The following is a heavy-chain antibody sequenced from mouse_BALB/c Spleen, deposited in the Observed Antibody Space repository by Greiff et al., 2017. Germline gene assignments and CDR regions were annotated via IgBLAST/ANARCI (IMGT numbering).Heavy chain of an antibody. CDR1: GYSITSDYA. V-gene: IGHV3-2*02. J-gene: IGHJ2*01. CDR2: ISYSGST. Sequence: EVKLQESGPGLVKPSQSLSLTCTVTGYSITSDYACYWIRQFPGNQLEWMGYISYSGSTSYNPSLKSRISITPDTSTNQFFLQLKSVTTEDTATSYCARNYGNRSPFDYWGQGTTLTVSS. CDR3: ARNYGNRSPFDY. D-gene: IGHD1-1*01.